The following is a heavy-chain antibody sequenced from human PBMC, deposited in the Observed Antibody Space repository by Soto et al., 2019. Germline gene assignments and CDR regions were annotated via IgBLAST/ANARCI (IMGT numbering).Heavy chain of an antibody. CDR3: ARVPVVAATVWYFDL. J-gene: IGHJ2*01. CDR2: IIPIFGTA. V-gene: IGHV1-69*13. D-gene: IGHD2-15*01. CDR1: GGTFSSYA. Sequence: SVKVSCKASGGTFSSYAISWVRQAPGQGLEWMGGIIPIFGTANYAQKFQGRVTITADESTSTAYMELSSLRSEDTAVYYCARVPVVAATVWYFDLWGRGTLVTVSS.